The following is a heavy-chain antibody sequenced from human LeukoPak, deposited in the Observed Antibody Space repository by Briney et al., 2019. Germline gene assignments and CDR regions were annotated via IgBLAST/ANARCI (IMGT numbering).Heavy chain of an antibody. CDR3: ARSVLGDYYLGYYYMDV. CDR2: INAYNGNT. D-gene: IGHD4-17*01. CDR1: GYTFTSYG. V-gene: IGHV1-18*01. Sequence: ASVKVSCKASGYTFTSYGISWVRQAPGQGLEWMGWINAYNGNTNYAQKLQGRVTMTTDTSTSTAYMELRSLRSDDTAVYYCARSVLGDYYLGYYYMDVWGKGTTVTVSS. J-gene: IGHJ6*03.